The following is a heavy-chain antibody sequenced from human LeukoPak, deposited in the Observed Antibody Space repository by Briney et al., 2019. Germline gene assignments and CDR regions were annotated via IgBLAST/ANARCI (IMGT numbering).Heavy chain of an antibody. CDR1: GGSISSYY. D-gene: IGHD3-10*01. V-gene: IGHV4-59*01. Sequence: SETLSLTCTVSGGSISSYYWSWIRQPPGKGLEWMGYIYYSGSTNYNPSLKSQVTISVDTSKNQFSLKLSSVTAAATAAYYCARAARYYYGSGPFDPWGQGTLVTVSS. CDR3: ARAARYYYGSGPFDP. CDR2: IYYSGST. J-gene: IGHJ5*02.